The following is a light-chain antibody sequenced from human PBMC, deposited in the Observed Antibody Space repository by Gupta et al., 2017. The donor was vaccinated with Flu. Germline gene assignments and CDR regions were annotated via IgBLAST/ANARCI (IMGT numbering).Light chain of an antibody. CDR3: SSYTTSSTWV. V-gene: IGLV2-14*01. J-gene: IGLJ3*02. CDR1: SSDVGRYNF. CDR2: EVR. Sequence: SALTQPASVSGSPGPSITISCSGSSSDVGRYNFVSWYQQHPGKAPNLIIYEVRSRPAGVSSRFSGSKAGNTASLTISGLQAEDEVDYYCSSYTTSSTWVFGGGTKLTVL.